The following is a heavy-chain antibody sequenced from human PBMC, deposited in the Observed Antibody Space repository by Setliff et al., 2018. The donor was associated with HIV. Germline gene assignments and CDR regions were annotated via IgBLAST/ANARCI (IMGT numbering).Heavy chain of an antibody. CDR3: AKSGILTGWNDAFDI. J-gene: IGHJ3*02. D-gene: IGHD3-9*01. V-gene: IGHV1-69-2*01. Sequence: GASVKVSCKASGYTFTAYYMNWVRQAPGQGLEWMGRVDPDYGEARYAVKFQGRVTMTADTSIDTAYMEVRSRTSADSAVYYCAKSGILTGWNDAFDIWGQGTMVTVSS. CDR2: VDPDYGEA. CDR1: GYTFTAYY.